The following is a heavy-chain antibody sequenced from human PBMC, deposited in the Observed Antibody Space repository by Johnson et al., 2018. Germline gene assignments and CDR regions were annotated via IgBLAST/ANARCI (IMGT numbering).Heavy chain of an antibody. CDR3: ARVRDGYNLDAFDI. CDR1: GGSISSYY. Sequence: QVQLQESGPGLVKPSETLSLTCTVSGGSISSYYWSWIRQPPGKGLEWIGYIYYRGSTNYNPSLKSRVTISVDTSKNQFSLKLSSVTAADTAVYYCARVRDGYNLDAFDIWGQGTMVTVSS. CDR2: IYYRGST. D-gene: IGHD5-24*01. V-gene: IGHV4-59*01. J-gene: IGHJ3*02.